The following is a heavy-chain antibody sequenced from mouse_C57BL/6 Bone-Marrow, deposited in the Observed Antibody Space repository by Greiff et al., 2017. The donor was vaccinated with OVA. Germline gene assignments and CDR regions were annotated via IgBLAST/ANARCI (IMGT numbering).Heavy chain of an antibody. CDR3: ARRYYGSRGDY. Sequence: VQLQQSGPELVKPGASVKISCKASGYTFTDYYMNWVKQSHGKSLEWIGDINPNNGGTSYNQKFKGKATLTVDKSSSTAYMELRSLTSEDSAVYYCARRYYGSRGDYWGQGTTLTVSS. J-gene: IGHJ2*01. CDR1: GYTFTDYY. D-gene: IGHD1-1*01. CDR2: INPNNGGT. V-gene: IGHV1-26*01.